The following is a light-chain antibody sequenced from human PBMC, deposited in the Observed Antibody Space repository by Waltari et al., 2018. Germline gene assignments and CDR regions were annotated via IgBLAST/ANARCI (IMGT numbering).Light chain of an antibody. Sequence: QSALTQPASVSGSPGQSITISCPGTSSDVGGYNYVSWYQQHPGKVPKLMIYEVSNRPSGVSNRFSGSKSGNTASLTISGLQAEDEADYYCTSYTSTFTVIFGGGTKLTVL. V-gene: IGLV2-14*01. CDR1: SSDVGGYNY. CDR2: EVS. J-gene: IGLJ2*01. CDR3: TSYTSTFTVI.